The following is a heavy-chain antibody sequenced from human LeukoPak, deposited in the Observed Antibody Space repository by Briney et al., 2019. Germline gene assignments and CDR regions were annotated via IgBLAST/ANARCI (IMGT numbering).Heavy chain of an antibody. CDR1: GYTFTSYG. J-gene: IGHJ4*02. CDR3: ARVWDYSKYGSFCFFDY. V-gene: IGHV1-18*01. D-gene: IGHD4-11*01. Sequence: ASVKVSCKASGYTFTSYGISWGRQAPGQGLEWMGWISAYNGNTNYAQKLQGRVTMTTDTSTSTAYMELRSLRSDDTAVYYCARVWDYSKYGSFCFFDYWGQGTLVTVSS. CDR2: ISAYNGNT.